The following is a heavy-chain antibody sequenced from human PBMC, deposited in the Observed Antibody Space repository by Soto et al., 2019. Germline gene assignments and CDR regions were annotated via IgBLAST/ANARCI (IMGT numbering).Heavy chain of an antibody. CDR3: AKGLKRSSWSIYYYYGMDV. Sequence: GGSLRLSCAASGFTFSSYAMSWVRQAPGKGLEWVSAISGSGGSTYYADSVKGRFTISRDNSKNTLYLQMNSLRAEDTAVYYCAKGLKRSSWSIYYYYGMDVWGQGTTVTVSS. CDR2: ISGSGGST. D-gene: IGHD6-13*01. CDR1: GFTFSSYA. V-gene: IGHV3-23*01. J-gene: IGHJ6*02.